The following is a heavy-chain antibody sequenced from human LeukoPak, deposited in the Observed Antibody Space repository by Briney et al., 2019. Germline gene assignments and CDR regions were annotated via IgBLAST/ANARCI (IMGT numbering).Heavy chain of an antibody. Sequence: SETLSLTCTVSSGSVSTSSYYWGWIRQPPGKGLEWIGSVYYSGSTYYNPSLKSRVTISVDTSKNQFSLKLSSVTAADTAVYYCARDLKVKSADYYFDYWGQGTLVTVSS. CDR3: ARDLKVKSADYYFDY. CDR1: SGSVSTSSYY. V-gene: IGHV4-39*02. J-gene: IGHJ4*02. D-gene: IGHD2-15*01. CDR2: VYYSGST.